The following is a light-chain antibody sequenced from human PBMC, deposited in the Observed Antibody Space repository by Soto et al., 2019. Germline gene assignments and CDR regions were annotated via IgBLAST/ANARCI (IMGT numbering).Light chain of an antibody. CDR1: SSNIGNNY. V-gene: IGLV1-51*01. CDR3: GTWDSSLSAVV. Sequence: QSVLTQPPSVSAAPGQKVTISYSGSSSNIGNNYVSWYQQLPGTAPKLLIYDNNKRPSGIPDRFSGSKSGTSGTLGITGLQTGDEADYYCGTWDSSLSAVVFGGGTKVTVL. J-gene: IGLJ2*01. CDR2: DNN.